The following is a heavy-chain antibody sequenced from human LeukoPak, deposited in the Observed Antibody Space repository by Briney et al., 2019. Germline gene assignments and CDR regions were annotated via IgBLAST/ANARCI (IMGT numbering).Heavy chain of an antibody. CDR1: GGSISSGGYS. J-gene: IGHJ3*02. Sequence: SETLSLTCTVSGGSISSGGYSWSWIRQPPGKGLEWIGRIYTSGSTNYNPSLKSRVTMSVDTSKNQFSLKLSSVTAADTAVYYCARVGGSYLTDAFDIWGQGTMVTVSS. D-gene: IGHD1-26*01. CDR3: ARVGGSYLTDAFDI. CDR2: IYTSGST. V-gene: IGHV4-61*02.